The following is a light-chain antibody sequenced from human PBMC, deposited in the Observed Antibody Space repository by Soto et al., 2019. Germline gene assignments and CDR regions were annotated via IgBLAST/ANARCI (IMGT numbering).Light chain of an antibody. V-gene: IGLV1-44*01. CDR2: SNN. Sequence: QSVLTQPPSASGTPGQRVTISCSGSSSNIGSNTVNWYQQLPGTAPKLLIYSNNQWPSGVPDRFSGSKSGTSASLAISGLQSEDEADYDCAAWDDSLNGWVFGGGTKLTVL. CDR3: AAWDDSLNGWV. CDR1: SSNIGSNT. J-gene: IGLJ3*02.